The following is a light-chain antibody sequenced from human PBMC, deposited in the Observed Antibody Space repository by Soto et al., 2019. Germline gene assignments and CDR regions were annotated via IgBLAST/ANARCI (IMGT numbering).Light chain of an antibody. V-gene: IGLV2-23*02. CDR2: EVS. CDR1: SSDVGSYNL. J-gene: IGLJ1*01. CDR3: CSYAGSSTCV. Sequence: QSALTQPASVSGSPGQSITISCTGTSSDVGSYNLVSWYQQHPGKAPKLMIYEVSKRPSGVSNRFSGSKSGNTASLTISGLQAEDEADYYCCSYAGSSTCVFGTGTKVTV.